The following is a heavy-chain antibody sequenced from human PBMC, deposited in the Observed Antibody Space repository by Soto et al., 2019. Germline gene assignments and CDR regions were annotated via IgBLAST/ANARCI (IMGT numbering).Heavy chain of an antibody. Sequence: SETLSLTCTVSGGSISSYYWSCIRQPPGKGLEWIGYIYYSGSTNYNPSLKSRVTISVDTSKNQFSLRLSSVTAADTAVYYCARGRRYCSGGSCYSLDYWGQRTLVTVS. J-gene: IGHJ4*02. CDR1: GGSISSYY. V-gene: IGHV4-59*01. CDR2: IYYSGST. CDR3: ARGRRYCSGGSCYSLDY. D-gene: IGHD2-15*01.